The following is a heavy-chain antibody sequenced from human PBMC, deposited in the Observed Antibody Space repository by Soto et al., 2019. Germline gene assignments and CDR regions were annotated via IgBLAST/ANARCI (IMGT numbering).Heavy chain of an antibody. V-gene: IGHV4-31*03. CDR1: GGSISSGGYY. D-gene: IGHD3-16*01. J-gene: IGHJ4*02. CDR2: IHYTGTS. CDR3: ARDSNDPWGFFDY. Sequence: SETLSLTCSVSGGSISSGGYYWSWIRHHPGKGLEWIGYIHYTGTSYYNPSLKSRVTISVDTSKNQFSLWLTSVTDADTALYYCARDSNDPWGFFDYWGQGILVTVSS.